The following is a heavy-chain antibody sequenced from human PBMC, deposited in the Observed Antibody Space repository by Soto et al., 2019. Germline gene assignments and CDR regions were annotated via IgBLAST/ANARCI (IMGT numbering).Heavy chain of an antibody. V-gene: IGHV3-33*01. D-gene: IGHD7-27*01. CDR1: GFTFSSYG. J-gene: IGHJ5*02. CDR3: ARDLIPGATGGLFDQ. Sequence: PGGSLRLSCAASGFTFSSYGIHWVRQAPGKGLEWVANIWYGGSHKYYADSVKGRFTISRDDSKNILFLQMNSLRVEDTAVYYCARDLIPGATGGLFDQWGQGTLVTVSS. CDR2: IWYGGSHK.